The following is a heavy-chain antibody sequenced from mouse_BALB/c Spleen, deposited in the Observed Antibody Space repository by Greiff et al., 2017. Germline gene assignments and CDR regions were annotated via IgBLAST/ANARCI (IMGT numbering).Heavy chain of an antibody. CDR3: AREGNSYYLDY. Sequence: EVKLMESGGGLVKPGGSLKLSCAASGFTFSSYAMSWVRQTPEKRLEWVASISSGGSTYYPDSVKGRFTISRDNARNILYLQMSSLRSEDTAMYYCAREGNSYYLDYWGQGTTLTVSS. CDR2: ISSGGST. D-gene: IGHD2-1*01. J-gene: IGHJ2*01. V-gene: IGHV5-6-5*01. CDR1: GFTFSSYA.